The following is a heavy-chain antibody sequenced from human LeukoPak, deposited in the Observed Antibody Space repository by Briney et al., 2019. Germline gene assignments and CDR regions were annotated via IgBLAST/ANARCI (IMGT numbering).Heavy chain of an antibody. Sequence: SETLSLTCAVYGGSFSGYCWSWIRQPPGKGLEWIGEINHSGSTNYNPSLKSRVTISVDTSKNQFSLKLSSVTAADTAVYYCARATGDGMGFQHWGQGTLVTVSS. CDR2: INHSGST. J-gene: IGHJ1*01. V-gene: IGHV4-34*01. D-gene: IGHD1-14*01. CDR3: ARATGDGMGFQH. CDR1: GGSFSGYC.